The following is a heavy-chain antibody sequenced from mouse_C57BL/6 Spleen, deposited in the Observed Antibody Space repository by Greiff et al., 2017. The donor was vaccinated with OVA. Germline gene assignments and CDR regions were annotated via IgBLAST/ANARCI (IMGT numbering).Heavy chain of an antibody. Sequence: DVQLQESGGGLVKPGGSLKLSCAASGFTFSDYGMHWVRQAPEKGLEWVAYISSGSSTIYYADTVKGRFTISRDNAKNTLFLQMTSLRSEDTAMYYCARRKLTFYAMDYWGQGTSVTVSS. D-gene: IGHD4-1*01. J-gene: IGHJ4*01. CDR1: GFTFSDYG. V-gene: IGHV5-17*01. CDR3: ARRKLTFYAMDY. CDR2: ISSGSSTI.